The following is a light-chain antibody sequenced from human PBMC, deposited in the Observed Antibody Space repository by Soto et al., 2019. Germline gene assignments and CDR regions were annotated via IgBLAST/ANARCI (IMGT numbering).Light chain of an antibody. V-gene: IGKV1-12*01. CDR2: AAS. CDR1: QDISSW. J-gene: IGKJ4*01. Sequence: DIQMTQSPSSVSASVGDRVTITCRASQDISSWLAWFQQKPGQAPKLLIYAASSLQIGVPSRFSGSGSGTDFPLTISSLQPEDSATYYCQQGNSFPLTFGGGTKVEIK. CDR3: QQGNSFPLT.